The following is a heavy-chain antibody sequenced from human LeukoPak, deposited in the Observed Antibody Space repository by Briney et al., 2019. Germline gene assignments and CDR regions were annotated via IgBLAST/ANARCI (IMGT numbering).Heavy chain of an antibody. J-gene: IGHJ4*02. D-gene: IGHD2-2*02. CDR1: GGTFSSYA. V-gene: IGHV1-69*05. CDR3: ARGVVVVPAAIPTYYFDY. Sequence: ASVNVSCKASGGTFSSYAISWVRQAPGQGLEWMGGIIPIFGTANYSQKFQGRVTITTDESTSTAYMELSSLRSEDTAVYYCARGVVVVPAAIPTYYFDYWGQGTLVTVSS. CDR2: IIPIFGTA.